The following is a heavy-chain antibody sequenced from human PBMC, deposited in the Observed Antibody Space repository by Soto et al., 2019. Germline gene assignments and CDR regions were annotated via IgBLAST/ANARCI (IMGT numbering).Heavy chain of an antibody. V-gene: IGHV4-31*03. J-gene: IGHJ4*02. D-gene: IGHD3-22*01. CDR1: GGSISSGGYY. CDR2: IYYSGST. Sequence: TLSLTSSVSGGSISSGGYYWSWIRERHGKGLEWIGYIYYSGSTYYNPSLKIRVTISVDTSKNQFSLKLSSVTAADTAGYYCARALKKLRGYESSGYYLDYWRQGTLVTVSS. CDR3: ARALKKLRGYESSGYYLDY.